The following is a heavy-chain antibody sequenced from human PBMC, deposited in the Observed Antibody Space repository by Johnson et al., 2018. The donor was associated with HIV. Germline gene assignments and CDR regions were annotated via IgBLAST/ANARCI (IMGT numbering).Heavy chain of an antibody. CDR3: ARDHSSSWYRGFGGAFDI. V-gene: IGHV3-15*01. CDR1: GFTFSNAW. Sequence: VQLVESGGGLVKPGGSLRLSCAASGFTFSNAWMSWVRQAPGKGLEWVGRIKSKIDGGTTGYAAPVKGRFSISRDDSKNTLYLQMNSLRAEDTAVYYCARDHSSSWYRGFGGAFDIWGQGTMVTVSS. J-gene: IGHJ3*02. D-gene: IGHD6-13*01. CDR2: IKSKIDGGTT.